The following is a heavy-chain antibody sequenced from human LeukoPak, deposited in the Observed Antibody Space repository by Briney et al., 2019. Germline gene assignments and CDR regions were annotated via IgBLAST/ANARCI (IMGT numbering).Heavy chain of an antibody. Sequence: ASETLSLTCTVSGGSISSSSHYWGWIRQPPGKGLEWIGSIYYSGSTYYNPSLKSRVTISVDTSKNQFSLKLSSVTAADTAVYYCARWLQFEGYFDYWGQGTLVTVSS. V-gene: IGHV4-39*07. J-gene: IGHJ4*02. D-gene: IGHD5-24*01. CDR1: GGSISSSSHY. CDR2: IYYSGST. CDR3: ARWLQFEGYFDY.